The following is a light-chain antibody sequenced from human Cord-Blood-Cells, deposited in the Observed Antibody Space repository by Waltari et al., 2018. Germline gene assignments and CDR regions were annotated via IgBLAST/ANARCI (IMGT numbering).Light chain of an antibody. CDR1: QSISSY. V-gene: IGKV1-39*01. CDR2: AAS. CDR3: QQSYSTPLT. Sequence: DIKMTQSPSSLFASVGDRVTITCRASQSISSYLNWYQQKPGKAPKLLIYAASSLQSGVPSRFSGSGSGTDFTLTISSLQPEDFATYYCQQSYSTPLTFGGGTKVEIK. J-gene: IGKJ4*01.